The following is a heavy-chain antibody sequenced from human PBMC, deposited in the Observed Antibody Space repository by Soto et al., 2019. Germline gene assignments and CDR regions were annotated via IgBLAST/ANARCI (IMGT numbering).Heavy chain of an antibody. CDR2: INTYNGNT. J-gene: IGHJ6*02. CDR1: GYTFTSYG. V-gene: IGHV1-18*01. CDR3: AMVDVYVTPSPQDV. Sequence: QVQLVQSGAEVKNPGASVKVSCKTSGYTFTSYGIGWARQAPGQGLEWMGWINTYNGNTNYAQNLQGRVTLNTDTSTSTAYMELRSLRYNDTAIYYCAMVDVYVTPSPQDVWGQGTTVTVSS. D-gene: IGHD3-16*01.